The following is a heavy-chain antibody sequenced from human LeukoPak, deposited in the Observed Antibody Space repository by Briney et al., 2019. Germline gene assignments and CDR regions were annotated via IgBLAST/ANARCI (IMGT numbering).Heavy chain of an antibody. CDR3: ARSSYSSSSSV. V-gene: IGHV3-7*03. CDR2: INSDGSEG. D-gene: IGHD6-6*01. Sequence: GGSLRLSCAVSGFTFSGFWMSWSRQAPGKGLEWVASINSDGSEGYYADVVKGRFTISRDNAKNSLYLQINSLRAEDTAEYYCARSSYSSSSSVWGQGTMVTVSS. CDR1: GFTFSGFW. J-gene: IGHJ3*01.